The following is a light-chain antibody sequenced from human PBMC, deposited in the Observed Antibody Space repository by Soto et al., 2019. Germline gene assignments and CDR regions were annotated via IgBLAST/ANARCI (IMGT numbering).Light chain of an antibody. V-gene: IGLV2-11*01. CDR2: DVS. CDR3: CSYAGSYTYV. Sequence: QSALTQPPSASGSPGQSVTISCTGTSRDVGNYNYVSWYQQHPGKAPKLMIYDVSKRPSGVPDRFSGSKSGNTASLTISGLQAEDEADYYCCSYAGSYTYVFGTGTKLTVL. J-gene: IGLJ1*01. CDR1: SRDVGNYNY.